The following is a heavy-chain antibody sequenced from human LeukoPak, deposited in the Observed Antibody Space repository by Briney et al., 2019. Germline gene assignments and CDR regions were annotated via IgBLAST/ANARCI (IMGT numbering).Heavy chain of an antibody. D-gene: IGHD3-3*01. CDR2: IYYSGTT. CDR3: AKDFYFWSGYPRDYFDY. CDR1: GGSIDSRSHY. V-gene: IGHV4-39*07. J-gene: IGHJ4*02. Sequence: PSETLSLTCTVSGGSIDSRSHYWGWIRQPPGKGLEWIGSIYYSGTTYYNPSLKSRLTISVDTSKNQFSLKLTSVTAADTAVYYCAKDFYFWSGYPRDYFDYWGQGTLVTVSS.